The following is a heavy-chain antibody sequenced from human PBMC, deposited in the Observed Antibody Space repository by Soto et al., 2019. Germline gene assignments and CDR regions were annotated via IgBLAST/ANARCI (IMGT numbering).Heavy chain of an antibody. J-gene: IGHJ6*02. Sequence: QVQLVESGGGVVQPGRSLRLSCAASGFTFSSYAMHWVRQAPGKGLEWVAVISYDGSNKYYADSVKGRFTISRDNSKNTLDLQMNSLRAEDTAVYYCARYPRMGRGPYGMDVWGQGTTVTVSS. CDR3: ARYPRMGRGPYGMDV. V-gene: IGHV3-30-3*01. D-gene: IGHD3-10*01. CDR2: ISYDGSNK. CDR1: GFTFSSYA.